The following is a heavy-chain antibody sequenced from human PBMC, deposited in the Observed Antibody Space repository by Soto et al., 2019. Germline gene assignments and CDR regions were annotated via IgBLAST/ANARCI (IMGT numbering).Heavy chain of an antibody. V-gene: IGHV3-48*02. D-gene: IGHD5-18*01. CDR1: GFTFSSYS. Sequence: GGSLRLSCAASGFTFSSYSMNWVRQAPGKGLEWVSYISSSSSTIYYADSVKGRFTISRDNAKNSLYLQMNSLRDEDTAVYYCARSGRGYSYGYPLVSDDSSSWYYYYGMDVWGQGTTVTVSS. CDR2: ISSSSSTI. J-gene: IGHJ6*02. CDR3: ARSGRGYSYGYPLVSDDSSSWYYYYGMDV.